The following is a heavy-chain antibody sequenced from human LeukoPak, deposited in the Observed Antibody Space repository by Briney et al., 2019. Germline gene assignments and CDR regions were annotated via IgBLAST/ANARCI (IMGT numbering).Heavy chain of an antibody. CDR2: IYSDNT. CDR1: GFTFSSYA. CDR3: AKDRVSTYYCDSSGYCFDY. J-gene: IGHJ4*02. V-gene: IGHV3-53*01. Sequence: PGGSLRLSCAASGFTFSSYAMHWVRQAPGKGLEWVSFIYSDNTHYSDSVKGRFTISKDNSKNTLYLQMNSLRAEDTAVYYCAKDRVSTYYCDSSGYCFDYWGQGTLVTVSS. D-gene: IGHD3-22*01.